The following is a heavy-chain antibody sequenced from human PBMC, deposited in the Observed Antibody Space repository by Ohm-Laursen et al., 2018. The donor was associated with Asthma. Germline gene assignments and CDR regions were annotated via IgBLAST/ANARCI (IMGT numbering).Heavy chain of an antibody. J-gene: IGHJ4*02. D-gene: IGHD1-1*01. Sequence: SETLSLTCTVSGFTVSSGSYSWSWIRQSPGKGLEWIGYIYYTGSTNYNPSLKSRVTISINTSKNQFSLMLASVAAADEAVYYCARGATRAHDLHYWGQGTLVSVSS. CDR3: ARGATRAHDLHY. CDR1: GFTVSSGSYS. V-gene: IGHV4-61*01. CDR2: IYYTGST.